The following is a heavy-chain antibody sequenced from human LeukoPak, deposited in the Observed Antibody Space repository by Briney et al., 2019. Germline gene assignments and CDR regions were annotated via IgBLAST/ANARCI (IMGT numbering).Heavy chain of an antibody. Sequence: GGSLRLSCAASGFTFSSYWMSWVRQAPGKGLEWVANIKQDGSEKYYVDSVKGRFTISRDNSKNTLYLQMNSLRAEDTAVYYCARETRDYYDFWSGPRPKGWFDPWGQGTLVTVSS. CDR3: ARETRDYYDFWSGPRPKGWFDP. V-gene: IGHV3-7*01. D-gene: IGHD3-3*01. J-gene: IGHJ5*02. CDR2: IKQDGSEK. CDR1: GFTFSSYW.